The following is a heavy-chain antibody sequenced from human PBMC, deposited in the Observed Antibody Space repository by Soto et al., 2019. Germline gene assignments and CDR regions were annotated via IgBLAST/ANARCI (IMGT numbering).Heavy chain of an antibody. J-gene: IGHJ5*02. CDR1: GLSFSGYY. V-gene: IGHV4-34*01. CDR2: MAYTGNT. Sequence: SATRALTCAVYGLSFSGYYWSLLCPPPGKGLEWIGDMAYTGNTNYNPSLKSRVTISMDTSKNQLSLKLTSMTAADTAVYYCARDMHAGFTHYFDPWGQGTLVNVSA. D-gene: IGHD1-26*01. CDR3: ARDMHAGFTHYFDP.